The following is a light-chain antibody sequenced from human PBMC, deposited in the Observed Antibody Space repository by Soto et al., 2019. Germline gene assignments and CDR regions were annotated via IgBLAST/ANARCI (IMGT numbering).Light chain of an antibody. CDR3: PQYGGAPFT. J-gene: IGKJ3*01. CDR2: GPS. CDR1: QNVYINS. V-gene: IGKV3-20*01. Sequence: EIVLTQSPRTLSLSPGESATLSCRASQNVYINSLAWFQQKPGQTPRLLIYGPSTRAAGVPYRFTGSGSGADFALTITSLEPEDFAMYYCPQYGGAPFTFGPGTRV.